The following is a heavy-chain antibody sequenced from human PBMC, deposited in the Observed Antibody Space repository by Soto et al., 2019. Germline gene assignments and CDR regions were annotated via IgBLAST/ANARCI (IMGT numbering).Heavy chain of an antibody. Sequence: PGGSLRLSCAASGFTFSSAWMNWVRQAPGKGLEWVSAISGSGGTTYYADSVKGRFTISRDNSNNTLYLQMNSLRADDTAVYYCAREAPPAYCSGGSCYFFDYWGQGTLVTVSS. J-gene: IGHJ4*02. CDR2: ISGSGGTT. V-gene: IGHV3-23*01. CDR1: GFTFSSAW. CDR3: AREAPPAYCSGGSCYFFDY. D-gene: IGHD2-15*01.